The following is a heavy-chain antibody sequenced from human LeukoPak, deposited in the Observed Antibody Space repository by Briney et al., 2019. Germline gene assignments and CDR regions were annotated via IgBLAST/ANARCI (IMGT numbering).Heavy chain of an antibody. Sequence: ASVKVSCKASGYTFTSYGISWVRQAPGQGLEWMGWISAYNGNTNYAQKLQGRVTMTTDTSTGTAYMELRSLRSDDTAVYYCARDSGFMVRGVIIRPSMGMDVWGKGTTVTVSS. CDR1: GYTFTSYG. V-gene: IGHV1-18*04. J-gene: IGHJ6*04. CDR3: ARDSGFMVRGVIIRPSMGMDV. D-gene: IGHD3-10*01. CDR2: ISAYNGNT.